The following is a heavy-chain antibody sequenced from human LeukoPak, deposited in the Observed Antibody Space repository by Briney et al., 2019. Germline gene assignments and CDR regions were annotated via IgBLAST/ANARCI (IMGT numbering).Heavy chain of an antibody. Sequence: GGSLRLSCAASRFTFSSYGMHWVRQAPGKGLEWVATVSGSGDRMYHADSVKGRFTISRDNSKNTIYLQMNSLRAEDTALYYCAKAAAAPGFDFWGQGTLVTVSS. CDR3: AKAAAAPGFDF. CDR2: VSGSGDRM. J-gene: IGHJ4*02. V-gene: IGHV3-23*01. CDR1: RFTFSSYG. D-gene: IGHD6-13*01.